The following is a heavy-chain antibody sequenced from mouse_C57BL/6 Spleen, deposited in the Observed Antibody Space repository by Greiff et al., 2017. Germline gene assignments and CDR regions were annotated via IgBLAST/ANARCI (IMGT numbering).Heavy chain of an antibody. CDR2: INPYNGDT. V-gene: IGHV1-20*01. CDR3: ARNYGSSRGYYAMDY. D-gene: IGHD1-1*01. CDR1: GYSFTGYF. J-gene: IGHJ4*01. Sequence: EVQLQASGPELVKPGDSVKISCKASGYSFTGYFMNWVMQSHGKSLEWIGRINPYNGDTFYNQKFKGKATLTVDKPSSTAHMELRSLTSEDSAVYYCARNYGSSRGYYAMDYWGQGTSVTVSS.